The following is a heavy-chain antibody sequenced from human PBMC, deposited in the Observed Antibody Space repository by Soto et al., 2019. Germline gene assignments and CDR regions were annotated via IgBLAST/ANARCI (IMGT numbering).Heavy chain of an antibody. D-gene: IGHD3-3*01. CDR2: IIPIFGTA. V-gene: IGHV1-69*06. J-gene: IGHJ6*02. CDR3: ASSRTYYDFWSGAPSYYYYGMDV. Sequence: QVQLVQSGAEVKKPGSSVKVSCKASGGTFSSYAISWVRQAPGQGLEWMGGIIPIFGTANYAQKFQGRVTITADKSTSTAYMELSILRSEDTAVYYCASSRTYYDFWSGAPSYYYYGMDVWGQGTTVTVSS. CDR1: GGTFSSYA.